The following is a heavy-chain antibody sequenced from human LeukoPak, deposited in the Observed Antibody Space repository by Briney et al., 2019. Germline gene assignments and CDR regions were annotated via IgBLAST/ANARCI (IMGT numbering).Heavy chain of an antibody. J-gene: IGHJ6*02. CDR3: ARLTSSGWYFRHGMDV. CDR1: GGSFSGYY. Sequence: SETLSLTCAVYGGSFSGYYWSWIRQPPGKGLEWIGEINHSGSTNYDPSLKSRVTISVDTSKNQFSLKLSSVTAADTAVYYCARLTSSGWYFRHGMDVWGQGTTVTVSS. CDR2: INHSGST. V-gene: IGHV4-34*01. D-gene: IGHD6-19*01.